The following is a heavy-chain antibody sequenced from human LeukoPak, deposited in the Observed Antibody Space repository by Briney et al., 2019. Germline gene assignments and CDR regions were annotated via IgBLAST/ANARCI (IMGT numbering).Heavy chain of an antibody. CDR2: IWYDGSNK. J-gene: IGHJ4*01. CDR1: GFTFSSYG. CDR3: ARPGVVVTATYFDY. V-gene: IGHV3-33*01. Sequence: GRSLRLSCAASGFTFSSYGMHWVRQAPGKGLEWVAVIWYDGSNKYYADSVKGRFTISRDNSKNTLYLQMNSLRAEDTAVYYCARPGVVVTATYFDYWGHGTLVTVSS. D-gene: IGHD2-21*02.